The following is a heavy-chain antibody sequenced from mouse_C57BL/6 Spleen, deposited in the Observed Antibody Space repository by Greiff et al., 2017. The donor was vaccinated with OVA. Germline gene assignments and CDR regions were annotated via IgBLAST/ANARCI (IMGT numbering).Heavy chain of an antibody. Sequence: VQLQQSGPELVKPGASVKISCKASGYAFSSSWMNWVKQRPGKGLEWIGRIYPGDGDTNYNGKFKGKATLTADKSSSTAYMQLSSLTSEDSAVYFCAKESVPYGSSPDYWGQGTTLTVSS. V-gene: IGHV1-82*01. D-gene: IGHD1-1*01. J-gene: IGHJ2*01. CDR2: IYPGDGDT. CDR3: AKESVPYGSSPDY. CDR1: GYAFSSSW.